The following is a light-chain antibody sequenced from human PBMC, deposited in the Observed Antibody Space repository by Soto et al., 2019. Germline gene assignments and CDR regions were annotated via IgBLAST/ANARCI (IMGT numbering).Light chain of an antibody. J-gene: IGLJ1*01. CDR1: GSDIGAYNY. CDR2: GVT. Sequence: QSVLAQPASVSVSPGQSITGSCTGSGSDIGAYNYVSWYQQHPGKAPKLLIHGVTRRPSGVSSRFSASKSAYTASLTISGLQAEDEATYFCSSFTTSYFYVFGPGTKVTVL. V-gene: IGLV2-14*01. CDR3: SSFTTSYFYV.